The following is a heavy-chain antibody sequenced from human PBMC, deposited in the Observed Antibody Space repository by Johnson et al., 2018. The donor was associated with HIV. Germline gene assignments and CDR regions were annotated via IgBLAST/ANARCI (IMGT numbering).Heavy chain of an antibody. CDR3: ARDGYCSGGSCYSGDRLDAFDI. CDR2: IGTAGDT. J-gene: IGHJ3*02. CDR1: GFTFSSYD. Sequence: VQLVESGGGVVQPGRSLRLSCAASGFTFSSYDMHWVRQATGKGLEWVSAIGTAGDTYYPGSVKGRFTISRENAKNSLYLQMNSLRAEDTALYYCARDGYCSGGSCYSGDRLDAFDIWGQGTMVTVSS. D-gene: IGHD2-15*01. V-gene: IGHV3-13*01.